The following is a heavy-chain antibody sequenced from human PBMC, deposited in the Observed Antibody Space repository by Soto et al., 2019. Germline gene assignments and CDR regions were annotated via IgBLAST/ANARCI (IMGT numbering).Heavy chain of an antibody. D-gene: IGHD2-21*01. CDR3: ARDEPPPIPHFYYYGMDV. V-gene: IGHV3-48*01. CDR2: ISSSSSTI. CDR1: RFTFRSYI. Sequence: TGGAPRLSSSAPRFTFRSYINKRVRQAPGEGVEWVSYISSSSSTIYYADSVKGRFTISRDNAKNSLYLQMNSLRAEDTAVYYCARDEPPPIPHFYYYGMDVWGQGTTVTVSS. J-gene: IGHJ6*02.